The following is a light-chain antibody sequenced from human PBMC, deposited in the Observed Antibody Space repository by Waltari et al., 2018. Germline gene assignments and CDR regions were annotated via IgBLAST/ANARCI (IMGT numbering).Light chain of an antibody. CDR3: YSTDRTGKQRV. CDR2: EDN. V-gene: IGLV3-10*01. CDR1: AWSYQY. J-gene: IGLJ2*01. Sequence: SDDLTQPPSVPVSPAQTAKIPCPGHAWSYQYGNWYQQKSSQPPVHVIYEDNKRRSGIPERFSGSSSGTMVTLTIRVAQVQDEGDYNCYSTDRTGKQRVFGGGTKLTVL.